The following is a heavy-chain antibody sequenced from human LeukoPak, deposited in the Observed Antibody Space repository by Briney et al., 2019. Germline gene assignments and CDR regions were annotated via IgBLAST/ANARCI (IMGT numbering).Heavy chain of an antibody. D-gene: IGHD5-18*01. CDR1: GFTFSRYE. Sequence: GGSLRLSCAASGFTFSRYEMNWVRQAPGKGLEWVSYISSSGSSIYYADSVKGRFTISRDNAKNSLYLQMNSLRAEDTVVYYCAGGDTAMVLAQFDYWGQGTLVTVSS. V-gene: IGHV3-48*03. J-gene: IGHJ4*02. CDR3: AGGDTAMVLAQFDY. CDR2: ISSSGSSI.